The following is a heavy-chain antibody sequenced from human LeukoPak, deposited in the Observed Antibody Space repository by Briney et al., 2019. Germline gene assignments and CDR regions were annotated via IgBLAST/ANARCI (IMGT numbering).Heavy chain of an antibody. D-gene: IGHD2-2*01. CDR1: GHTFTGYY. Sequence: ASVKVSCKASGHTFTGYYMHWVRQAPGQGLEWMGWINPNSGGTNYAQKFQGRVTMTRDTSISTAYMELSRLRSDDTAVYYCAIDIVVVPPYYYYGMDVWGQGTTVTVSS. V-gene: IGHV1-2*02. J-gene: IGHJ6*02. CDR2: INPNSGGT. CDR3: AIDIVVVPPYYYYGMDV.